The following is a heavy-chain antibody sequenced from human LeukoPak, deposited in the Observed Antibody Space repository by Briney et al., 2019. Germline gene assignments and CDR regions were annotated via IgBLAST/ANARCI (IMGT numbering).Heavy chain of an antibody. V-gene: IGHV3-33*01. CDR1: GFTFSTYG. J-gene: IGHJ4*02. D-gene: IGHD3-22*01. CDR2: IWYDGRTQ. Sequence: PGGSLRLFCAASGFTFSTYGMHWVRQAPGKGLEWVAVIWYDGRTQFYAESVKGRFAVSRDNSKNTLYLQMNSLRAEDTAVNHCARGEYYHESSGYPNYWGQGTLVTVSS. CDR3: ARGEYYHESSGYPNY.